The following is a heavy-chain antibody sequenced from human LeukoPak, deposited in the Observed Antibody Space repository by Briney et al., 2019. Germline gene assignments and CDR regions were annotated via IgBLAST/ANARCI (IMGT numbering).Heavy chain of an antibody. CDR3: ARGASYSYAHNWFDP. Sequence: ASVKVSCKASGYTFTSYCMHWVRQAPGQGLEWMGIINPSGGSTSYAQKFQGRVTMTSDTSTTTVYMELSSLRSEDTAVYYCARGASYSYAHNWFDPWGQGTLVTVSS. CDR1: GYTFTSYC. D-gene: IGHD5-18*01. CDR2: INPSGGST. V-gene: IGHV1-46*01. J-gene: IGHJ5*02.